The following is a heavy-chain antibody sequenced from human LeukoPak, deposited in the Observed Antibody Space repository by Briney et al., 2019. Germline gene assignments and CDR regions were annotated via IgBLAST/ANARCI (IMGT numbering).Heavy chain of an antibody. J-gene: IGHJ4*02. CDR1: GDSVSSNSAA. V-gene: IGHV6-1*01. CDR2: TYYRSKWYN. CDR3: VRDDETEGRALDY. D-gene: IGHD3-10*01. Sequence: SQTLSLTCAISGDSVSSNSAAWNWIRQSPSRGLEWLGRTYYRSKWYNDYALSVRRRITFNPDTSKNQFSLHLDSVTPEDTAVYYCVRDDETEGRALDYWGQGILVTVSS.